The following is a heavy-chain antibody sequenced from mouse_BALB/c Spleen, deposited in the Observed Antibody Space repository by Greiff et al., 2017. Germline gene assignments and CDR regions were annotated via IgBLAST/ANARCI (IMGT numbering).Heavy chain of an antibody. V-gene: IGHV5-4*02. Sequence: EVQRVESGGGLVKPGGSLKLSCAASGFTFSDYYMYWVRQTPEKRLEWVATISDGGSYTYYPDSVKGRFTISRDNAKNNLYLQMSSLKSEDTAMYYCARDHGNYEYFDYWGQGTLVTVSA. J-gene: IGHJ3*01. CDR1: GFTFSDYY. CDR2: ISDGGSYT. CDR3: ARDHGNYEYFDY. D-gene: IGHD2-1*01.